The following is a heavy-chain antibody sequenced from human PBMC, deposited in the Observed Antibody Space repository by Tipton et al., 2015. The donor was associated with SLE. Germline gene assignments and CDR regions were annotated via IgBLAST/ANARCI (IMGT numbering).Heavy chain of an antibody. D-gene: IGHD2-15*01. CDR1: GGSISSGSYY. Sequence: TLSLTCTVSGGSISSGSYYWSWIRQPAGKGLEWIGSIYYSGSTYYNPSLKSRVTISVDTSKNQFSLKLSSVTAADTAVYYCASQNGEGYCSGGSCPGDWGQGTLVTVSS. CDR2: IYYSGST. CDR3: ASQNGEGYCSGGSCPGD. V-gene: IGHV4-39*07. J-gene: IGHJ4*02.